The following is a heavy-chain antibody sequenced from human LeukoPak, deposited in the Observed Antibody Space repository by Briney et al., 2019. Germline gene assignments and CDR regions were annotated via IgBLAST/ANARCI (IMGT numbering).Heavy chain of an antibody. J-gene: IGHJ4*02. CDR1: GLSISGQW. Sequence: VAPGLSISGQWMNWVRQAPGQGLEWVANIKHDGSEEYYVDSVKGRFTVSRDDGRNSVSLQMNSVRAEDTAVYYCGYTNNFYHWGQGTLVVVPS. CDR3: GYTNNFYH. CDR2: IKHDGSEE. D-gene: IGHD3-16*02. V-gene: IGHV3-7*01.